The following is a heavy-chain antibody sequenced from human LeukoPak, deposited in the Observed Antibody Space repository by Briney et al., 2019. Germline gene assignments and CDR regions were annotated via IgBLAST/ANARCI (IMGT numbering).Heavy chain of an antibody. V-gene: IGHV4-34*01. CDR1: GGSFSGYY. D-gene: IGHD3-10*01. CDR3: AREFGVPPSFDY. CDR2: INHSGST. J-gene: IGHJ4*02. Sequence: PSETLSLTCAVYGGSFSGYYWSWIRQPPGKGLEWIGEINHSGSTNYNPSLKSRVTISVDTSKNQFSLKLSSVTAADTAVYYCAREFGVPPSFDYWGQGTLVTVSS.